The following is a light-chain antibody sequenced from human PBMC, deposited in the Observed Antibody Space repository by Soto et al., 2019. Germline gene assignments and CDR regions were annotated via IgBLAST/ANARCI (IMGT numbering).Light chain of an antibody. CDR1: QSVSSN. CDR2: GAS. Sequence: EIAMTQSPATLSVSPGDRATLSCRASQSVSSNLAWYQQKPGQAPRLLIYGASTGATGIPARFSGSGSGTEFTLTISSLQSEDFAVYYCQQYNNWPRTFGQGTKVDI. V-gene: IGKV3-15*01. CDR3: QQYNNWPRT. J-gene: IGKJ1*01.